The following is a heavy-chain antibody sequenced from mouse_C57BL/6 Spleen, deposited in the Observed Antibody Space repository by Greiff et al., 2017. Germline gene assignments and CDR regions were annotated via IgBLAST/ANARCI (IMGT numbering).Heavy chain of an antibody. J-gene: IGHJ4*01. Sequence: EVKLEESGGGLVKPGGSLKLSCAASGFTFSDYGMHWVRQAPEKGLEWVAYISSGSSTIYYADTVKGRFTISRDNAKNTVCLQLTSLRSEDTAMYYCAREGDSKYYAMDYWGQGTSVTVSS. V-gene: IGHV5-17*01. D-gene: IGHD2-5*01. CDR3: AREGDSKYYAMDY. CDR2: ISSGSSTI. CDR1: GFTFSDYG.